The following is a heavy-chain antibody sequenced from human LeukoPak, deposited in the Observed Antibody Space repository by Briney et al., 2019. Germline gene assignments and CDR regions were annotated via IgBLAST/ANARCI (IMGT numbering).Heavy chain of an antibody. CDR3: ASFNRNWNGDY. V-gene: IGHV3-30*04. CDR1: GFTFSSYA. D-gene: IGHD1-1*01. J-gene: IGHJ4*02. CDR2: ISYDGSNK. Sequence: GGSLRLSCAASGFTFSSYAMHWVRQAPGKGLEWVAVISYDGSNKYYADSVKGRFTISRDNSKNTLYLQMNSLRAEDTAVYHCASFNRNWNGDYWGQGTLVTVSS.